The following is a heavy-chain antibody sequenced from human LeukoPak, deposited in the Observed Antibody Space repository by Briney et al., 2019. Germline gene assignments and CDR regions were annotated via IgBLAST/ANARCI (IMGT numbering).Heavy chain of an antibody. J-gene: IGHJ4*02. CDR3: TTEAYYYDSGAIKYSDY. Sequence: GGSLRLSCAASGFTFSNAWMSWVRQAPGKGLEWVGRIKSKTDGGATHYAAPVKGRFTISRDDSKNTLYLQMNSLKTEGTAVYYCTTEAYYYDSGAIKYSDYWGQGTLVTVSS. V-gene: IGHV3-15*01. CDR2: IKSKTDGGAT. CDR1: GFTFSNAW. D-gene: IGHD3-22*01.